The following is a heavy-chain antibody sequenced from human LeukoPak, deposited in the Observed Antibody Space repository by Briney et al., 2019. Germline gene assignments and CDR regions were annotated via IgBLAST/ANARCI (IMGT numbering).Heavy chain of an antibody. J-gene: IGHJ6*02. V-gene: IGHV4-34*01. CDR2: INHSGST. CDR3: ARGGPTLTGYYKPYYYYGMDV. Sequence: SETLSLTCAVYGGSFSGYYWSWIRQPPGKGLEWIVEINHSGSTNYNPSLKSRVTISVDTSKNQFSLKLSSVTAADTAVYYCARGGPTLTGYYKPYYYYGMDVWGQGTTVTVSS. CDR1: GGSFSGYY. D-gene: IGHD3-9*01.